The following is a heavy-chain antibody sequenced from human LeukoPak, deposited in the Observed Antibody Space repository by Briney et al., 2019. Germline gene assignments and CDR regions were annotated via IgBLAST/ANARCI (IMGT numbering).Heavy chain of an antibody. CDR3: ARDVWLRQGELDY. V-gene: IGHV1-69*13. CDR2: IIPIFGTA. D-gene: IGHD5-12*01. CDR1: GGTFSSYA. Sequence: AASVKVSCKASGGTFSSYAISWVRQAPGQGLEWMGGIIPIFGTANYAQKFQGRVTITADESTSTAYMELSSLRSEDTAVYYCARDVWLRQGELDYWGQGTLVTVSS. J-gene: IGHJ4*02.